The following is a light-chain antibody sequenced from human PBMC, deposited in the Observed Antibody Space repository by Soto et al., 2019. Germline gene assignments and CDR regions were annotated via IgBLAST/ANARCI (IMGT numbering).Light chain of an antibody. CDR3: QQYNNLPPWT. V-gene: IGKV3-15*01. CDR1: QSVSSN. Sequence: DIVMTPSPATLSVSPGDRATLSCRASQSVSSNLAWYQQKPGQAPRLLIYGASTRATGIPARFSGSGSGTEFTLTISSLQSEDFAVYYCQQYNNLPPWTFGQGTKVEIK. J-gene: IGKJ1*01. CDR2: GAS.